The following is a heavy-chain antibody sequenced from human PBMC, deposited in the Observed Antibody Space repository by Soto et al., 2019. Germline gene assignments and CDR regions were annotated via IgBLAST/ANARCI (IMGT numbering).Heavy chain of an antibody. D-gene: IGHD6-19*01. CDR2: IYYSGST. V-gene: IGHV4-39*01. Sequence: SETLSLTCTVSGGSISSSSYYWGWIRHPPGKGLEWIGSIYYSGSTYYNPSLKSRVTISVDTSKNQFSLKLSSVTAADTAVYYCEKGYSCGWYGVNGGEFFQLWGQGTLVTVSS. J-gene: IGHJ1*01. CDR3: EKGYSCGWYGVNGGEFFQL. CDR1: GGSISSSSYY.